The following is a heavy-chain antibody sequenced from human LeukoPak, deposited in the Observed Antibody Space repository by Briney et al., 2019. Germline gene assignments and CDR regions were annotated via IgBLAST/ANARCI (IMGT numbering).Heavy chain of an antibody. CDR3: ASRDIAAAVPFDY. J-gene: IGHJ4*02. CDR2: INPQSGGT. V-gene: IGHV1-2*02. CDR1: GYAFIGYY. Sequence: ASVKVSCKASGYAFIGYYVHWVRQAPGQGLEWMGWINPQSGGTMYAQKFQGRVTMTRDTSINTAYMELSRLRSDDTAVYYCASRDIAAAVPFDYWGQGTLVTVSS. D-gene: IGHD6-13*01.